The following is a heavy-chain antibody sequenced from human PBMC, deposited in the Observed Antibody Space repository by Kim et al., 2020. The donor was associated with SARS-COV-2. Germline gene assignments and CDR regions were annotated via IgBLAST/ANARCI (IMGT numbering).Heavy chain of an antibody. V-gene: IGHV3-15*01. CDR1: GFTFSNAW. Sequence: GGSLRLSCAASGFTFSNAWMSWVRQAPGKGLEWVGRIKSKTDGGTTDYAAPVKGRFTISRDDSKNTLYLQMNSLKTEDTAVYYCTTGITMVRGVISYYFDYWGQGTLVTVSS. D-gene: IGHD3-10*01. J-gene: IGHJ4*02. CDR2: IKSKTDGGTT. CDR3: TTGITMVRGVISYYFDY.